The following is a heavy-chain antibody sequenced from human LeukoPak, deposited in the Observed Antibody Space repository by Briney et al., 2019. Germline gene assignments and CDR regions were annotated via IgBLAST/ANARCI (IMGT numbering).Heavy chain of an antibody. J-gene: IGHJ4*02. CDR2: IGGSDGNT. Sequence: GGSLRLSCAASGFTFSSYAMSWVRQAPGMGLEWVSAIGGSDGNTYYADSVKGRFTISRDNAKNTLDLQMNSLRAEDTAVYYCARGEKSWINGFDLWGQGTLVTVSS. V-gene: IGHV3-23*01. CDR3: ARGEKSWINGFDL. D-gene: IGHD2-8*01. CDR1: GFTFSSYA.